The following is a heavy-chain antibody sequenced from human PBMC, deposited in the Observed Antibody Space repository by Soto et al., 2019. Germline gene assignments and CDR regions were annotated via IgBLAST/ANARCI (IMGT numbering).Heavy chain of an antibody. D-gene: IGHD3-22*01. CDR1: GGLLSSYA. CDR3: ARGINDYYDGTGPSWDDAFDI. V-gene: IGHV1-69*06. Sequence: QVQLVQSGAAVKRPGSSVKVSCKTSGGLLSSYAISWVRQAPGQGLEWMGGSIPTFGTTVYAQNFQGRVSITADRSTGTAYLELRGLRSQDTAVYYCARGINDYYDGTGPSWDDAFDIWGQGTMVTVSS. J-gene: IGHJ3*02. CDR2: SIPTFGTT.